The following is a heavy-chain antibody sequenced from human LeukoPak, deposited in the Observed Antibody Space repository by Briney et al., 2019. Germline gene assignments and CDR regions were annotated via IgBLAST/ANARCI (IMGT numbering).Heavy chain of an antibody. D-gene: IGHD4-17*01. CDR1: GYTFTSYA. V-gene: IGHV1-3*01. Sequence: VSVKVSCKASGYTFTSYAMHWVRQAPGQRLEWMGWINAGNGNTKYSQKFQGRVTITRDTSASTAYMELSSLRSEDTAVYYCARVFHGDYVFDYWGQGTLVTVSS. CDR3: ARVFHGDYVFDY. J-gene: IGHJ4*02. CDR2: INAGNGNT.